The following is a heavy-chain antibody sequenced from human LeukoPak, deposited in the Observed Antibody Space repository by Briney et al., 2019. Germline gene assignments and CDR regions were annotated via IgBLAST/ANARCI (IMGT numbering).Heavy chain of an antibody. CDR2: IYAGGTT. J-gene: IGHJ3*02. D-gene: IGHD1-1*01. CDR1: GFTVSSNY. CDR3: AREWKFDI. Sequence: GGPLRLSCAASGFTVSSNYMSWVRQAPGKGLEWVSVIYAGGTTYYADSVKGRFTISRDNSRNTLYLQMSSLRAEDTAVYYCAREWKFDIWGQGTMVTVSS. V-gene: IGHV3-53*01.